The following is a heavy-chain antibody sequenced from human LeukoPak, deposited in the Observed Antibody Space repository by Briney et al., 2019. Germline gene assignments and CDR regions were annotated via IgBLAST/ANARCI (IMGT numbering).Heavy chain of an antibody. Sequence: PSETLSLTCTVAGGSITSSGFDWGWIRQPPGKGLEWIGNIYYGGSAYYHQSLKSRVTISVDTSKNQFSLKLSSVTAADTAVYYCARQPNIVVVDNWFDPWGQGTLVAVSS. CDR3: ARQPNIVVVDNWFDP. CDR2: IYYGGSA. CDR1: GGSITSSGFD. V-gene: IGHV4-39*07. D-gene: IGHD2-15*01. J-gene: IGHJ5*02.